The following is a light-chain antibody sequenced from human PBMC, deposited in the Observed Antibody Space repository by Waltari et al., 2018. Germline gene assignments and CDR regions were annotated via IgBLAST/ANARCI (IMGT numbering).Light chain of an antibody. V-gene: IGLV4-69*01. Sequence: QLVLTQSPSASASLGASVKPTCTLSSGHRSNVIAWLQQQPEKGPRYLMKVNSDGSHNKGDEIPDRFSGSSSGAERYLTISSLQSEDEADYYCQTGGHGTWVFGGGTKLTVL. CDR2: VNSDGSH. CDR3: QTGGHGTWV. CDR1: SGHRSNV. J-gene: IGLJ3*02.